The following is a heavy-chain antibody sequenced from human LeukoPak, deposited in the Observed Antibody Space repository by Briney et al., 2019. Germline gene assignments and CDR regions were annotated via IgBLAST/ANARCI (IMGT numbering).Heavy chain of an antibody. CDR2: ISGSGGST. V-gene: IGHV3-23*01. J-gene: IGHJ4*02. CDR1: GFTFSSYA. Sequence: GGSLRLSCAASGFTFSSYAMSWVRQAPGKGLEWVSAISGSGGSTYYADSVKGRFTISRDNSKNTLYLQMNSLRAEDTAVYYCAKATPGLYYYDSSGFYINWGQGTLVTVSS. D-gene: IGHD3-22*01. CDR3: AKATPGLYYYDSSGFYIN.